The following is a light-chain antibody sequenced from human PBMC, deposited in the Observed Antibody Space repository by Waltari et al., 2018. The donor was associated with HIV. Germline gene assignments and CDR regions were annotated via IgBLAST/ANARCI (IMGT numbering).Light chain of an antibody. V-gene: IGKV1-NL1*01. CDR1: QASSKS. J-gene: IGKJ4*01. CDR3: RQYFSTPPHT. CDR2: AAS. Sequence: DIQTILPPSSLSASVVDRVSIRCRANQASSKSLAVYQQKPGKAPTLLLYAASRLESGGPSKFSGSRSGAEYALIISSLQPEDFAVYYCRQYFSTPPHTFGGGTKVEIK.